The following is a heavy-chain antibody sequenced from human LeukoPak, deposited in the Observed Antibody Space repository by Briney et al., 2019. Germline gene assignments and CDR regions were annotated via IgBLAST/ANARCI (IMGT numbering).Heavy chain of an antibody. J-gene: IGHJ6*02. Sequence: SETLSLTCTVSGGSISPYYWSWIRQPPGKGLEWIGYIHYSGSTNYNPSLKSRVTISVDTSKNQFSLKLSSVTAADTAVYYCARTTPYYYYYGMDVWGQGTTVTVSS. D-gene: IGHD1-1*01. CDR3: ARTTPYYYYYGMDV. CDR2: IHYSGST. V-gene: IGHV4-59*12. CDR1: GGSISPYY.